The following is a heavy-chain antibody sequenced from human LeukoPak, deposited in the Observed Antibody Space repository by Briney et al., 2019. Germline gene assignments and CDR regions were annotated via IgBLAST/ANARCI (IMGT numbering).Heavy chain of an antibody. D-gene: IGHD3-22*01. CDR1: GYSISSGYY. CDR3: ARHRPAHRHYHDSSGYFIDY. CDR2: IYHSGST. J-gene: IGHJ4*02. Sequence: SETLSLTCAVSGYSISSGYYWGWIRQPPGKGLEWIGSIYHSGSTYYNPSLKSRVTISVDTSKNQFSLKLSSVTAADTAVYYCARHRPAHRHYHDSSGYFIDYWGQGTLVTVSS. V-gene: IGHV4-38-2*01.